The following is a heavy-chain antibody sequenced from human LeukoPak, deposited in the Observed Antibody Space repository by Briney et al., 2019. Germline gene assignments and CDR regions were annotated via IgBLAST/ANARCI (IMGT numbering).Heavy chain of an antibody. D-gene: IGHD1-26*01. CDR3: AKTDAWELHAFDI. Sequence: GGSLRLSCAASGFTFSYYGMHWVRQAPGKGLEWVAFIRYDGSNKYCADSVKGRFTISRDNSKNTLYLQMNSLRAEDTAVHYCAKTDAWELHAFDIWGQGTMVTVPS. V-gene: IGHV3-30*02. CDR1: GFTFSYYG. CDR2: IRYDGSNK. J-gene: IGHJ3*02.